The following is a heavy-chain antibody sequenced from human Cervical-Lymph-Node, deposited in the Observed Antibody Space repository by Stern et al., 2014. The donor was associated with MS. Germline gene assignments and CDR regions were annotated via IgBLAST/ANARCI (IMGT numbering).Heavy chain of an antibody. J-gene: IGHJ6*02. CDR2: IYPSGST. CDR3: TRSPRGSEQELVWVYYYGMDV. Sequence: QLQLQESGPGLVKPSETLSLTCTVSGGSISNNYWTWIRQPPGKGLEWVGYIYPSGSTNYNPSLRSRVTISLDTSKRQFSLKMSSVTAADTAVYYCTRSPRGSEQELVWVYYYGMDVWGQGTTVTVSS. CDR1: GGSISNNY. V-gene: IGHV4-4*08. D-gene: IGHD6-13*01.